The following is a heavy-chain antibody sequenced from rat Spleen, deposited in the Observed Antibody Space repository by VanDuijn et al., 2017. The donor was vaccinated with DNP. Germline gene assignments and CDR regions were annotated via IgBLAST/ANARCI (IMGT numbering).Heavy chain of an antibody. D-gene: IGHD1-6*01. CDR3: SKDSYGYNFDY. J-gene: IGHJ2*01. V-gene: IGHV2S12*01. CDR1: GFSLTTYG. CDR2: ISSGGDT. Sequence: QVQLKESGPGLVQPSQTLSLTCTVSGFSLTTYGVAWVRQPPGKGLEWIAAISSGGDTHYNSALKSRLSINRDISESQVFLKGNSRQTEDTASYFWSKDSYGYNFDYWGQGVMVTVSS.